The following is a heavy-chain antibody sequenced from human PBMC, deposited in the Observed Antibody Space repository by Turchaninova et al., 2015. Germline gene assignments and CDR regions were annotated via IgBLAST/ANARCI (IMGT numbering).Heavy chain of an antibody. CDR2: IYPGDSNI. Sequence: EVQLVQSGAEAKKPGESRKIARKGSGYPFNPYWIGWVRQMPGKGLEWMGIIYPGDSNIRYSPSFQGQVTISADKSISTAYLQWSSLKASDTAMYYCARRTYSDILNGLDVWGQGTTVTVSS. J-gene: IGHJ6*02. D-gene: IGHD5-12*01. CDR1: GYPFNPYW. CDR3: ARRTYSDILNGLDV. V-gene: IGHV5-51*01.